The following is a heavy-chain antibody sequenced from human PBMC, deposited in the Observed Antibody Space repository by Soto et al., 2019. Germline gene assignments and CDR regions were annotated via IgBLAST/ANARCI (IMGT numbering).Heavy chain of an antibody. CDR3: ACIFSGGYGYGFYYYGMDV. D-gene: IGHD5-18*01. CDR2: IYYNGST. CDR1: GGSVTRRRSF. J-gene: IGHJ6*02. V-gene: IGHV4-39*01. Sequence: SETLSPTCTVSGGSVTRRRSFCGWIRQPPGKGLEWIGTIYYNGSTYYNPSLKSRVTLSVDTSKNQFSLKLSSVTAADTAVYYCACIFSGGYGYGFYYYGMDVWGQGTTVT.